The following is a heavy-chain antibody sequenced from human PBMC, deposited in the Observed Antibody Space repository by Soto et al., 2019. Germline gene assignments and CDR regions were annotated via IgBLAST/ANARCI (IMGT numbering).Heavy chain of an antibody. CDR2: INAGNGNT. J-gene: IGHJ4*02. V-gene: IGHV1-3*01. D-gene: IGHD3-3*01. CDR3: ASPTYYDFWSGPPYY. Sequence: QVQLVQSGAEVKKPGASVKVSYKASGYTFTSYAMHWVRQAPGQRLEWMGWINAGNGNTKYSQKFQGRVTITRDTSASTAYMELSSLRSEDTAVYYCASPTYYDFWSGPPYYWGQGTLVTVSS. CDR1: GYTFTSYA.